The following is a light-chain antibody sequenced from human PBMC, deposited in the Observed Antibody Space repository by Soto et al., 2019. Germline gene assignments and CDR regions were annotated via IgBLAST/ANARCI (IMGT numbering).Light chain of an antibody. Sequence: EIVMTQSPATLSASPGERATLSCRASQSVATNLAWYQQKPGQPPRLLIYGASTRATGIPARFSGSGSGTEFTLTISSLQSEDFAVYYCQQYNTWPPITFGQGTRLEIK. V-gene: IGKV3-15*01. CDR2: GAS. CDR3: QQYNTWPPIT. CDR1: QSVATN. J-gene: IGKJ5*01.